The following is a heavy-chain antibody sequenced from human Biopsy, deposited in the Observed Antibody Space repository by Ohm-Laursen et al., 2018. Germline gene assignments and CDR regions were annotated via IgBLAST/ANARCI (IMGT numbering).Heavy chain of an antibody. CDR1: GGTFTNYA. CDR2: ISPYNGNT. V-gene: IGHV1-18*01. Sequence: ASVKVSCKASGGTFTNYAISWVRQAPGQGLEWMGWISPYNGNTDYAQKVQGRVTMTTDTSTSTVYMERRSLRSDDTAVYYCARERRTISGVLTDFGYWGQGTRVTVSS. D-gene: IGHD3-3*01. CDR3: ARERRTISGVLTDFGY. J-gene: IGHJ4*02.